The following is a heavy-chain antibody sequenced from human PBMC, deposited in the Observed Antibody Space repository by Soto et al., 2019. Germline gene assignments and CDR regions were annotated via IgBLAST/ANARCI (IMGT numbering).Heavy chain of an antibody. CDR3: AKDKDFADYYYYYMDV. J-gene: IGHJ6*03. Sequence: EVQLVESGGGLVQPGRSLRLSCAASGFTFDDYAMHWVRQAPGKGLEWVSGISWNRGSIGYADSVKGRFTISRDNAKNSLYLQMNSLRAEDTALYYCAKDKDFADYYYYYMDVWGKGTTVTVSS. CDR1: GFTFDDYA. V-gene: IGHV3-9*01. CDR2: ISWNRGSI.